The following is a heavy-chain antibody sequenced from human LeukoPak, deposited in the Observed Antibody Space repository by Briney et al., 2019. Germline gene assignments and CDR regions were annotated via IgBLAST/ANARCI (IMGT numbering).Heavy chain of an antibody. CDR2: ISACNGNT. CDR1: GYTFTSYG. J-gene: IGHJ4*02. CDR3: ARDRVTYDYVWGSYRFGYFDY. V-gene: IGHV1-18*01. Sequence: ASVKVSCKASGYTFTSYGISWVRQAPGQGLERMGWISACNGNTNYAQKLQGRVTMTTDTSTSTAYMELRSLRPDDTAVHYCARDRVTYDYVWGSYRFGYFDYWGQGTLVTVSS. D-gene: IGHD3-16*02.